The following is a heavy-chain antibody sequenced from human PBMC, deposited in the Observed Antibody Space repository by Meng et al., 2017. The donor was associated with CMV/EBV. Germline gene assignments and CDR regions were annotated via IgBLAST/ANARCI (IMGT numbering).Heavy chain of an antibody. J-gene: IGHJ5*02. D-gene: IGHD3-3*01. CDR2: IIPIFGTA. V-gene: IGHV1-69*05. Sequence: TFSRYAISWVRQAPGQGLEWMGGIIPIFGTANYAQKFQGRVTITTDESTSTAYMELSSLRSEDTAVYYCARGGGTIFGVVTNNWFDPWGQGTLVTVSS. CDR1: TFSRYA. CDR3: ARGGGTIFGVVTNNWFDP.